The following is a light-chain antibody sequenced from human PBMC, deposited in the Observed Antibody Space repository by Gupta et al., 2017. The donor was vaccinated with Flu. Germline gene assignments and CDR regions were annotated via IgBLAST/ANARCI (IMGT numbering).Light chain of an antibody. CDR2: DDS. Sequence: AASTTCGGSDIGSKNVDCYQQKPPQAPPLLVNDDSDRPSGSPDRFSAANPGNTATLTVSGVDGGDEAAYYCQVWDASSDRPWVFGGGTKLTVL. CDR3: QVWDASSDRPWV. J-gene: IGLJ3*02. CDR1: DIGSKN. V-gene: IGLV3-21*02.